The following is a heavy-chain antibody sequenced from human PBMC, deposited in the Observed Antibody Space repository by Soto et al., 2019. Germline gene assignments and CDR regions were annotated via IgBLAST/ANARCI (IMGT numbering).Heavy chain of an antibody. CDR3: ARHRGYYDILTGYYTELNFDY. Sequence: SETVSLTCTVSGGSISSSSYYWGWIRQPPGKGLEWIGSIYYSGSTYYNPSLKSRVTISVDTSKNQFSLKLSSVTAADTAVYYCARHRGYYDILTGYYTELNFDYWGQGTLVTVSS. J-gene: IGHJ4*02. CDR1: GGSISSSSYY. V-gene: IGHV4-39*01. D-gene: IGHD3-9*01. CDR2: IYYSGST.